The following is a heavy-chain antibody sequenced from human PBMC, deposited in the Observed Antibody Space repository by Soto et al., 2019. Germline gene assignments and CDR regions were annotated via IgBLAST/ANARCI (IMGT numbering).Heavy chain of an antibody. V-gene: IGHV4-39*01. Sequence: SETLSLTCPVSGGSISSGDYYWSWIRQPPGKGLEWIGSIYYSGRTYNNPSLRSRVSMSIDTSKDQFSLKLKSVTAADTALYFCARQRTSVVTQAYFDVWGPGSLVTVSS. D-gene: IGHD2-21*02. CDR2: IYYSGRT. CDR1: GGSISSGDYY. J-gene: IGHJ4*02. CDR3: ARQRTSVVTQAYFDV.